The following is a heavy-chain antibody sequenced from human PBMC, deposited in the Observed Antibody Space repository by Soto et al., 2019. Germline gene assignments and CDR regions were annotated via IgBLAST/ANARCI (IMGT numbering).Heavy chain of an antibody. J-gene: IGHJ6*02. CDR2: IIPTLGTP. D-gene: IGHD3-3*01. CDR3: ARAAFRSGYYGYYYGMDV. Sequence: QVQRVQSGAEVKKPGSSVKVSCKASGGTFSTHAISWVRQAPGQGLEWLGGIIPTLGTPNYAQKFQGRVTVTADEYTSTAYMALSRLTSEDTAVYYCARAAFRSGYYGYYYGMDVWGQGTAVNV. V-gene: IGHV1-69*01. CDR1: GGTFSTHA.